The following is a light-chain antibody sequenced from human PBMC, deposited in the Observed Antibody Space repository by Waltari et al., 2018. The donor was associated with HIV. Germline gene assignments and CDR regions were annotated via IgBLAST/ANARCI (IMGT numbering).Light chain of an antibody. CDR1: SSDISAYNS. CDR3: SSYTTTGTLV. CDR2: GVS. V-gene: IGLV2-14*03. Sequence: HSALTQPASVSGSPGQSITIFCIGTSSDISAYNSVAWYQQHPGKAPNRIVYGVSNRPSDVSARFSGSKSGNTASLTISGLQDDDESDYYCSSYTTTGTLVFGSGTKVTVL. J-gene: IGLJ1*01.